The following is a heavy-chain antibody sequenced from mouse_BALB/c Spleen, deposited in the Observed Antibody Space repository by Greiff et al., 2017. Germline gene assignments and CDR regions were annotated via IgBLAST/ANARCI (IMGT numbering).Heavy chain of an antibody. V-gene: IGHV5-6*01. CDR3: ARHEDYQRRGHYFDY. CDR1: GFTFSSYG. Sequence: EVQLVESGGDLVKPGGSLKLSCAASGFTFSSYGMSWVRQTPDKRLEWVATISSGGSYTYYPDSVKGRFTISRDNAKNTLYLQMSSLKSEDTAMYYCARHEDYQRRGHYFDYWGQGTTLTVSS. J-gene: IGHJ2*01. D-gene: IGHD2-4*01. CDR2: ISSGGSYT.